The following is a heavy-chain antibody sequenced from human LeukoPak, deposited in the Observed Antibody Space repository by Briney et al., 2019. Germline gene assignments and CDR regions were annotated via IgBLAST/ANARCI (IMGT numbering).Heavy chain of an antibody. D-gene: IGHD4-23*01. V-gene: IGHV1-2*02. J-gene: IGHJ5*02. CDR2: INPNSGGT. CDR3: ARLTYGGNSGWFDP. Sequence: ASVKVSCKASGYTFTGYYMHWVRQAPGQGLEWMGWINPNSGGTNYAQKFQGRVTMTRDTSISTAYMELSRLRSDDTAVYYCARLTYGGNSGWFDPWGQGTLVTVSS. CDR1: GYTFTGYY.